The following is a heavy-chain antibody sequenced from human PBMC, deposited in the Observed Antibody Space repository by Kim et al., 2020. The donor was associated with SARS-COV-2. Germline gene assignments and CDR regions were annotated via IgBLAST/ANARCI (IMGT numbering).Heavy chain of an antibody. Sequence: VKGRFTISRDNSKNTLYLQMGSLRAEDMAVYYCARVSRVECSSTSCYSDYWGQGTLVTVSS. J-gene: IGHJ4*02. V-gene: IGHV3-64*01. D-gene: IGHD2-2*01. CDR3: ARVSRVECSSTSCYSDY.